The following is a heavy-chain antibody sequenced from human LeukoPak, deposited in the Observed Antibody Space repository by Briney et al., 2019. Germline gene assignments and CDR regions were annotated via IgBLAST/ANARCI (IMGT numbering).Heavy chain of an antibody. J-gene: IGHJ6*03. CDR3: ARDLGILQRNMDV. D-gene: IGHD6-13*01. CDR1: ELTFSMYW. V-gene: IGHV3-7*03. Sequence: GGSLRLSCEASELTFSMYWMSWVRQAPGKGLEWVANIKQDGSAKNYVDSVKGRLTISRDNAKNSLYLQMNSLRAEDTAVYYCARDLGILQRNMDVWGKGTTVTISS. CDR2: IKQDGSAK.